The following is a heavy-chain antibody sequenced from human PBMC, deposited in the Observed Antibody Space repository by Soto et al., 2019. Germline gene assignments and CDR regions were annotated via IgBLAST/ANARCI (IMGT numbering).Heavy chain of an antibody. V-gene: IGHV1-69*06. CDR2: IIPIFGTA. CDR3: ARVMTTVTTGPIIRAFDI. J-gene: IGHJ3*02. Sequence: QVQLVQSGAEVKKPGSSVKVSCKASGGTFSSYAISWVRQAPGQGLEWMGGIIPIFGTANYAQKFQGRVTITADKSTSTAYMELSSLRSEDTAVYYCARVMTTVTTGPIIRAFDIWGQGTMVTVSS. D-gene: IGHD4-17*01. CDR1: GGTFSSYA.